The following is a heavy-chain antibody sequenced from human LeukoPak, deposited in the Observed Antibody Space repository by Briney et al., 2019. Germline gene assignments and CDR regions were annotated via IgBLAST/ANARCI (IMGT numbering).Heavy chain of an antibody. V-gene: IGHV6-1*01. CDR1: GDSVSSNSVT. Sequence: SQTLSLTCAISGDSVSSNSVTWNWIRLSPSRGLEWLGRTYYRSTWYNDYAVSVRGRITVNPDTSKNQFSLHLNSVTPEDTAVYYCARRLTQYDCFDPWGQGILVTVSS. CDR2: TYYRSTWYN. J-gene: IGHJ5*02. D-gene: IGHD2-2*01. CDR3: ARRLTQYDCFDP.